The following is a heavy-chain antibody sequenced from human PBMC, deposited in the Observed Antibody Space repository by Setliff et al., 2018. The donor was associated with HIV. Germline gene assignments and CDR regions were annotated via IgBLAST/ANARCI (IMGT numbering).Heavy chain of an antibody. V-gene: IGHV4-4*02. J-gene: IGHJ4*02. CDR1: GDSIGSSSW. D-gene: IGHD1-26*01. CDR2: IYHGGTT. Sequence: KASETLSLTCAVSGDSIGSSSWWSWVRQAPGKGLEWIGEIYHGGTTKYNPSLKSRVTMSVDRPNNHFSLRLTSVTAADTAVYYCTRVEWDLQSEYWGQGTLVTVSS. CDR3: TRVEWDLQSEY.